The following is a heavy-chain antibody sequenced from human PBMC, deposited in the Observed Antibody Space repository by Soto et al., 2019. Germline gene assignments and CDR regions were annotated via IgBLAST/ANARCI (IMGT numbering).Heavy chain of an antibody. J-gene: IGHJ4*02. CDR2: IHYNGNT. Sequence: LETLSLTCTVADGYISSYSWSWIRKPPGKGLEWIGNIHYNGNTKYSPSLKSRVTMSVDTSKNHFSLKLISVTTADTAVYFCAREGNLGRWIQPLDSWGQGTLVTVSS. CDR3: AREGNLGRWIQPLDS. D-gene: IGHD2-2*03. CDR1: DGYISSYS. V-gene: IGHV4-59*01.